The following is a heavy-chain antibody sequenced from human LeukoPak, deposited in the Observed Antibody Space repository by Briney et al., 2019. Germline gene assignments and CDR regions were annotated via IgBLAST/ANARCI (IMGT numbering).Heavy chain of an antibody. J-gene: IGHJ4*02. V-gene: IGHV1-46*01. CDR2: INPSGGST. CDR1: GYTFTIYY. Sequence: ASVKVSSTASGYTFTIYYMHWVRQAPGQGLEWMGIINPSGGSTSYAQKCQGRVTMTRDTSTSTVYMELSSLRSEDTAVYYWARERTGNSDSSGHYDYWGQGTLVTVSS. D-gene: IGHD3-22*01. CDR3: ARERTGNSDSSGHYDY.